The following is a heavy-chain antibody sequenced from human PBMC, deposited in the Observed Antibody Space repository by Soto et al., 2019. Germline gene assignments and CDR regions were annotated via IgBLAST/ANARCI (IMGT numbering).Heavy chain of an antibody. CDR1: GGSISSSGYY. J-gene: IGHJ4*02. CDR2: IYYRGST. D-gene: IGHD4-17*01. V-gene: IGHV4-39*01. CDR3: ARLSTVVTPYFDY. Sequence: QLQLQESGPGLVKPSETLSLTCTVSGGSISSSGYYWGWIRQPPGKGLEWIGSIYYRGSTYCNPSHKSRVTISVDRSKNQFSLKLSSVTAADTAVSYCARLSTVVTPYFDYWGQGTLVTVSS.